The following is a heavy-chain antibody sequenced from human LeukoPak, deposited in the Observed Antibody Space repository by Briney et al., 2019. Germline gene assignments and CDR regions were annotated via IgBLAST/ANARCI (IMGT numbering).Heavy chain of an antibody. CDR2: IIPILGIA. CDR3: ARGVGEFITDY. V-gene: IGHV1-69*04. CDR1: GGTFSSYA. J-gene: IGHJ4*02. Sequence: GASVKVSCKASGGTFSSYAISWVRQAPGQGLEWMGRIIPILGIANYAQKFQGRVTITADKSTSTAYMKLSSLRSEDTAVYYCARGVGEFITDYWGQGTLVTVSS. D-gene: IGHD3-10*01.